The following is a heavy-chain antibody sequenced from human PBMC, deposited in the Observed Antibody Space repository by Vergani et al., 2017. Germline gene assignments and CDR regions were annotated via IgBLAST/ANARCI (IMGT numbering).Heavy chain of an antibody. V-gene: IGHV4-34*08. CDR2: INNDGHT. Sequence: QVQLVESGGGLVKPGGSLRLSCAASGFTFSDYYMSWIRQPPGKGLEWIGEINNDGHTNYNPSLVSRVTVSRDTAKNQFSLNLMSVTAADTAMYYCAVRPRVNLVGGEIVTKRTFDYWSQGSLVTVSS. CDR1: GFTFSDYY. J-gene: IGHJ4*02. D-gene: IGHD3-10*01. CDR3: AVRPRVNLVGGEIVTKRTFDY.